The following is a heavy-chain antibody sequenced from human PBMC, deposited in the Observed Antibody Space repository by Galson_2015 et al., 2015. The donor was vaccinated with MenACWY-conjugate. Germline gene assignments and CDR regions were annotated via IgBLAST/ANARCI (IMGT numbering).Heavy chain of an antibody. Sequence: LRLSCAASGFTFSNYAMTWVRQAPGKGLEWVSTISASGGITNYADSVKGRFTISRGNYDKTLYLQMNNLRAEDTAVYYCAKDLWAQHCSSTNCYPFDHWGQGTLVTVSS. CDR3: AKDLWAQHCSSTNCYPFDH. CDR2: ISASGGIT. V-gene: IGHV3-23*01. J-gene: IGHJ4*02. CDR1: GFTFSNYA. D-gene: IGHD2-2*01.